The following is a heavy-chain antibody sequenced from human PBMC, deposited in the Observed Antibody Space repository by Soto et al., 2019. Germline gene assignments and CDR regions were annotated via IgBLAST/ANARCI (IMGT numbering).Heavy chain of an antibody. CDR2: IYPGDSDT. J-gene: IGHJ4*02. V-gene: IGHV5-51*01. D-gene: IGHD2-15*01. CDR3: ARLARIVVVVAATDLHFDY. Sequence: PGESLKISCKGSGYSFTSYWIGWVRQMPGKGLEWMGIIYPGDSDTRYSPSFQGQVTISADKSISTAYPQWSSLKASDTAMYYCARLARIVVVVAATDLHFDYWGQGSLVTLSA. CDR1: GYSFTSYW.